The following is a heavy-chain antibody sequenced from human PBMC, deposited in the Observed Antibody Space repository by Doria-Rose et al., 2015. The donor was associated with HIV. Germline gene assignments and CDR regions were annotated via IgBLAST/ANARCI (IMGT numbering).Heavy chain of an antibody. CDR1: GFTLSTYA. D-gene: IGHD3-16*01. J-gene: IGHJ3*02. CDR2: ISNDGSNK. Sequence: QVQLVQSGGDMVQPGRSLRLSCAASGFTLSTYAMHWVRQAPGKGLEWVAVISNDGSNKFYADSVKGRFTISRDNSRNTLYLQMNSLRVEDTAVYCCAKDPRFKYGGAFDIWGRGTMVTVSS. V-gene: IGHV3-30*18. CDR3: AKDPRFKYGGAFDI.